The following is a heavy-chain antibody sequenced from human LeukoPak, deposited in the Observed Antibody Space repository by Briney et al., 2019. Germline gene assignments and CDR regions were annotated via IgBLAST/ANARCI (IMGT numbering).Heavy chain of an antibody. Sequence: SETLSLTCTVSGGSISSYYWSWIRQPPGKGLEWIGYIYYSGSTNYNPSLKSRVTISVDTSKNQFSLKLSSVTAADTAVYYCARELLVGAALWGQGTLVTVSS. V-gene: IGHV4-59*01. D-gene: IGHD1-26*01. J-gene: IGHJ4*02. CDR3: ARELLVGAAL. CDR2: IYYSGST. CDR1: GGSISSYY.